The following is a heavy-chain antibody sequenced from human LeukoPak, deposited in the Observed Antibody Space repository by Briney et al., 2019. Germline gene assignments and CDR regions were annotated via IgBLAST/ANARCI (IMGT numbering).Heavy chain of an antibody. D-gene: IGHD4-17*01. CDR1: GYTFTSYY. CDR3: ARSLAAVTTGASY. J-gene: IGHJ4*02. Sequence: ASVKVSCKSSGYTFTSYYMHWVRQAPGQGLEWMGIINPSGSSTSYAQKYQGRVTVTRDTSTSTVYMELSSLSSDDTAVYYCARSLAAVTTGASYWGQGTLVTVSS. V-gene: IGHV1-46*01. CDR2: INPSGSST.